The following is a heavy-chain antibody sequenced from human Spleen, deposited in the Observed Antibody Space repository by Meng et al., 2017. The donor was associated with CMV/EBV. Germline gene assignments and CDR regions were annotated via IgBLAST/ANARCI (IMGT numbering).Heavy chain of an antibody. J-gene: IGHJ4*02. V-gene: IGHV4-31*03. CDR1: GVSISSGGYY. Sequence: SLTCTVSGVSISSGGYYWSWIRQHPGKGLEWIEYNYYGGNTYYNPSLKSRVTISVDTSKNQFSLKLSSVTAADTAVYYCAREKDYFDYWGQGTLVTVSS. CDR2: NYYGGNT. CDR3: AREKDYFDY.